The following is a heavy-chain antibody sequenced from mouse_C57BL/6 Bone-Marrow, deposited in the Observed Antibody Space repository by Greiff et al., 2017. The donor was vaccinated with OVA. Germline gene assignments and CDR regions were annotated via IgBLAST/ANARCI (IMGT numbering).Heavy chain of an antibody. CDR3: AREGGSQDWLAY. V-gene: IGHV5-4*03. J-gene: IGHJ3*01. CDR2: ISDGGSYT. Sequence: EVKLLESGGGLVKPGGSLKLSCAASGFTFSSYSMSWIRQTPDKRLEWVATISDGGSYTYYPDNVKGRFPISRDTAKNNLYLQMSHRKSEATAVYYCAREGGSQDWLAYWGQGTLVTVSA. CDR1: GFTFSSYS.